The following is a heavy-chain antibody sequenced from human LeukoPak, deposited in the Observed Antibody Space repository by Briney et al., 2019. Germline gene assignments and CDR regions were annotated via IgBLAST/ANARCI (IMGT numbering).Heavy chain of an antibody. Sequence: SETLSLTCTVSGGSISSYYWSWIRQSAGKGLEWIGRIYTSGSTNYNPSLKSRVTMSVDTSKNQFSLKLSSVTAADTAVYYCARDINSSSKGNWFDPWGQGTLVTVSS. V-gene: IGHV4-4*07. CDR2: IYTSGST. CDR1: GGSISSYY. D-gene: IGHD6-13*01. CDR3: ARDINSSSKGNWFDP. J-gene: IGHJ5*02.